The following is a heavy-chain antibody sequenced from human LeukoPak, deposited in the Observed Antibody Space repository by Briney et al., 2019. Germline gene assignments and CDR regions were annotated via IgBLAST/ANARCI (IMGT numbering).Heavy chain of an antibody. Sequence: GGSLRLSCAASGFTFSTYWMGWVRQASGKGLEWVGRIRSKANSYATAYAASVKGRFTISRDDSKNTAYLQMNSLKTEDTAVYYCTSLIAAAGLYYMDVWGRGTTVTVSS. CDR3: TSLIAAAGLYYMDV. CDR1: GFTFSTYW. D-gene: IGHD6-13*01. J-gene: IGHJ6*03. CDR2: IRSKANSYAT. V-gene: IGHV3-73*01.